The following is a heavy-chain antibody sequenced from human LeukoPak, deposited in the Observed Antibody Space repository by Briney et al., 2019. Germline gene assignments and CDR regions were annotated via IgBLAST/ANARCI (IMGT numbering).Heavy chain of an antibody. J-gene: IGHJ3*02. Sequence: ASVKVSCKASGYTFTSYGISWVRQAPGQGLEWMGWISAYNGNTNYAQKLQGRVTMTTDTSTSTAYMELRSLRSDDTAVYYCASLYCSSTSCRRHAFDIWGQGTMVTVSS. CDR1: GYTFTSYG. CDR2: ISAYNGNT. D-gene: IGHD2-2*01. CDR3: ASLYCSSTSCRRHAFDI. V-gene: IGHV1-18*01.